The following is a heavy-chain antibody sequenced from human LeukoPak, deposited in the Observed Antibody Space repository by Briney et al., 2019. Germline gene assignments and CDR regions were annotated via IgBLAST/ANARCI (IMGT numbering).Heavy chain of an antibody. Sequence: SETLSLTCTVAGGSISSYYWSWIRQPAGKGLEWIGRIYTSGSTNYNPSLKSRVTISVDTSKNQFSLKLSSVTAADTAVYYCAREDYDSPFDYWGQGTLVTVSS. CDR2: IYTSGST. V-gene: IGHV4-4*07. J-gene: IGHJ4*02. CDR1: GGSISSYY. CDR3: AREDYDSPFDY. D-gene: IGHD3-22*01.